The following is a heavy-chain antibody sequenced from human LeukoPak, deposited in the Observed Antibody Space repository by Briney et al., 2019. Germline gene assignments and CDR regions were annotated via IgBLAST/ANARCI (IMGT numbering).Heavy chain of an antibody. CDR3: ARRTIYDSSGYSY. D-gene: IGHD3-22*01. V-gene: IGHV4-39*01. J-gene: IGHJ4*02. Sequence: GSLRLSCAASGFSFSSFAMTWVRQAPGKGLEWIGSIYYSGSTYYNPSLKSRVTISVDTSKNQFSLKLSSVTAADTAVYYCARRTIYDSSGYSYWGQGTLVTVSS. CDR1: GFSFSSFA. CDR2: IYYSGST.